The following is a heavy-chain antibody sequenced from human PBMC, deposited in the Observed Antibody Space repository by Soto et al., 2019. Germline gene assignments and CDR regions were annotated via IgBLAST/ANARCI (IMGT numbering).Heavy chain of an antibody. Sequence: QVQLVESGGGVVQPGRSLRLSCAASGFTFSSYGMHWVRQAPGKGLEWVAVIWYDGSNKYYADSVKGRFTIPRDNSKNTLYLQMNSLRAEDTAVYYCARVGSPGGIAAAGEIDYWGQGTLVTVSS. CDR1: GFTFSSYG. CDR2: IWYDGSNK. D-gene: IGHD6-13*01. CDR3: ARVGSPGGIAAAGEIDY. V-gene: IGHV3-33*01. J-gene: IGHJ4*02.